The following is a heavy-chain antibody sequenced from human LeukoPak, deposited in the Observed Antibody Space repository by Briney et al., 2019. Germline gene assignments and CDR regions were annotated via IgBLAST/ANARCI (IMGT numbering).Heavy chain of an antibody. Sequence: PGGSLRLSCAASGFTFSSYGMHWVRQAPGKGLEWVAFIRYDGSNKYYADSVKGRFTISRDNSKNTLYLQMNSLRAEDTAVYYCAKIIVLVPAATDFVDYGGQGTLVTVLS. J-gene: IGHJ4*02. CDR1: GFTFSSYG. CDR2: IRYDGSNK. V-gene: IGHV3-30*02. CDR3: AKIIVLVPAATDFVDY. D-gene: IGHD2-2*01.